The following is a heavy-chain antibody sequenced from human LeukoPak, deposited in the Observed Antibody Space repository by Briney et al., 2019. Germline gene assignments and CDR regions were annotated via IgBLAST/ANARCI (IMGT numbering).Heavy chain of an antibody. J-gene: IGHJ4*02. V-gene: IGHV1-69*05. Sequence: SVKVSCKASGGTFSSYAISWVRQAPGQGLEWMGGIIPILGTANYAQKFQGRVTITTDESTSTAYMELSSLRSEDTAVYYCARVVKYSSSSGNYFDYWGQGTLVTVSS. CDR2: IIPILGTA. CDR1: GGTFSSYA. CDR3: ARVVKYSSSSGNYFDY. D-gene: IGHD6-6*01.